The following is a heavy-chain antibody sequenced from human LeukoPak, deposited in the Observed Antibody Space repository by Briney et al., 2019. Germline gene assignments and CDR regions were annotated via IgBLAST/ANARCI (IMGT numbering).Heavy chain of an antibody. D-gene: IGHD3-9*01. V-gene: IGHV3-21*01. CDR1: GLTFSSST. CDR3: ARGHYDVLAASYKWTPDY. Sequence: GGSLRLSCAASGLTFSSSTLSWVRQAPGKGLEWVSSITSGGDYIYYADSVKGRFTTSRDNAKNSLSLQLNSLRVEDTAVYYCARGHYDVLAASYKWTPDYWGQGTLVTVSS. CDR2: ITSGGDYI. J-gene: IGHJ4*02.